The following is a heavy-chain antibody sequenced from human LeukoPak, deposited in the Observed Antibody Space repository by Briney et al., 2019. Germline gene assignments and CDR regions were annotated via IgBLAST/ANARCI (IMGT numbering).Heavy chain of an antibody. CDR2: ISSSGSTI. CDR1: GFTFSSYE. V-gene: IGHV3-48*03. J-gene: IGHJ6*04. Sequence: GGSLRLSCAASGFTFSSYEMNWVRQAPGKGLEWVSYISSSGSTIYYADSVKGRFTISRDNAKKSLYLQMNSLRAEDTAVYYCAELGITMIGGVWGKGTTVTISS. D-gene: IGHD3-10*02. CDR3: AELGITMIGGV.